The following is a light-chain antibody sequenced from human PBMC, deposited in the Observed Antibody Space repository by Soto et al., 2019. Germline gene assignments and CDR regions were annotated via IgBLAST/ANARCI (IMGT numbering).Light chain of an antibody. CDR2: GNS. Sequence: VLTQPPSVSGAPGQRVTISCTGSSSNIGAGYDVHWYQQLPGTAPKLLIYGNSNRPSGVPDRFSGSKSGTSASLAITGLQAEDEADYYCQSYDSNLSGYVFGTGTKVTVL. CDR3: QSYDSNLSGYV. J-gene: IGLJ1*01. V-gene: IGLV1-40*01. CDR1: SSNIGAGYD.